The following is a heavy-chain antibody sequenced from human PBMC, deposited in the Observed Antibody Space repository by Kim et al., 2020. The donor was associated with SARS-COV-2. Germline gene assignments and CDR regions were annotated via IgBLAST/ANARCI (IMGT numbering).Heavy chain of an antibody. CDR3: ARGCQYYYGSGSKTYYFDY. Sequence: SETLSLTCAVYGGSFSGYYWSWIRQPPGKGLEWIGEINHSGSTNYNPSLKSRVTISVDTSKNQFSLKLSSVTAADTAVYYCARGCQYYYGSGSKTYYFDYWGQGTLVTVSS. D-gene: IGHD3-10*01. V-gene: IGHV4-34*01. J-gene: IGHJ4*02. CDR2: INHSGST. CDR1: GGSFSGYY.